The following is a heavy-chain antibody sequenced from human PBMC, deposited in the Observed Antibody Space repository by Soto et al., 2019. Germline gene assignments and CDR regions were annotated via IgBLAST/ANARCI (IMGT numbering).Heavy chain of an antibody. Sequence: PGGSLRLSCAASGFTFSGYAMSWVRQSPGKGLEWVSAISGSGGSTYYADSVKGRFTISRDNSKNTLYLQMNSLRAEDTAVYYCAKGVYSSPDWFDPWGQGTLVTVSS. CDR2: ISGSGGST. CDR3: AKGVYSSPDWFDP. V-gene: IGHV3-23*01. D-gene: IGHD6-13*01. J-gene: IGHJ5*02. CDR1: GFTFSGYA.